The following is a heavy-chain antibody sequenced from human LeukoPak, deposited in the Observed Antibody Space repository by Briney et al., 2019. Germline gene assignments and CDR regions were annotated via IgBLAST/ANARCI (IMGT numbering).Heavy chain of an antibody. CDR3: ARRGGDFWSGYYKYYFDY. Sequence: SETLSLTCTVSGGSISSSSYYWGWIRQPPGKGLEWIGSIYYSGSTYYNPSLKSRVTISVDTSKNQFSLKLSSVTAADTAVYYCARRGGDFWSGYYKYYFDYWGQGTLATVSS. V-gene: IGHV4-39*01. D-gene: IGHD3-3*01. CDR1: GGSISSSSYY. J-gene: IGHJ4*02. CDR2: IYYSGST.